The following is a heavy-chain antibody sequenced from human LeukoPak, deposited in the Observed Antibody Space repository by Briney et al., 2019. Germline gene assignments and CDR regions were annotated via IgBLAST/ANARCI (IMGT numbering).Heavy chain of an antibody. CDR2: IIPIFGTA. CDR1: GGTFSSYA. CDR3: ARDVVVPAAKAGWFDP. J-gene: IGHJ5*02. V-gene: IGHV1-69*05. Sequence: GASVKVSCKASGGTFSSYAISWVRQAPGQGLEWMGGIIPIFGTANYAQKFQGRVTITTDESTSTAYMELSSLRSEDTAVYYCARDVVVPAAKAGWFDPWGQGTLVTVSA. D-gene: IGHD2-2*01.